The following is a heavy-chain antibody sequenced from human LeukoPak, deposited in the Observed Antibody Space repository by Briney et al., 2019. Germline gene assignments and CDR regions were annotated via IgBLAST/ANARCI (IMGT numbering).Heavy chain of an antibody. Sequence: GGSLRLSCAASGFTFSTYAMSWVRQAPGKGLEWVSAISGGGGTTHYADSVKGRFTISRDNSKNTLYLQMDSLRAEDTAVYYCARDPKNYYDSSGTSYYYYGMDVWGQGTTVTVSS. V-gene: IGHV3-23*01. CDR3: ARDPKNYYDSSGTSYYYYGMDV. CDR1: GFTFSTYA. D-gene: IGHD3-22*01. J-gene: IGHJ6*02. CDR2: ISGGGGTT.